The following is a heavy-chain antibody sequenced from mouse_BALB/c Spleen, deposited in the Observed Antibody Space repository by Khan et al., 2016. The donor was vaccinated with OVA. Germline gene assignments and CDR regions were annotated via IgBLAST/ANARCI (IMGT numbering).Heavy chain of an antibody. Sequence: VQLQQSGAGVVRPGASVKLSCTTSGFIFTSYWIQWVKQRSGQGIEWIARINVGSGSIYYNEKFKGKFTLTTDHPSSTVSMQISSLISEDTAMYCCARGRYGGYAMDYWGQGTSVTVSS. J-gene: IGHJ4*01. V-gene: IGHV1S132*01. D-gene: IGHD2-14*01. CDR2: INVGSGSI. CDR1: GFIFTSYW. CDR3: ARGRYGGYAMDY.